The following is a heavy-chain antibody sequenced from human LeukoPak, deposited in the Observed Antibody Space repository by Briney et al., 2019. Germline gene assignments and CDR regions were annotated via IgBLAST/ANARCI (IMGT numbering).Heavy chain of an antibody. CDR3: ARDDYDFWSGYYYFDY. CDR2: IIPIFGTA. D-gene: IGHD3-3*01. Sequence: SVKVSCKASGGTFSSYAISWVRQAPGQGLEWMGGIIPIFGTANYAQKFQGRVTITTDESTSTAYMELSSLRSEDTAVYYCARDDYDFWSGYYYFDYWGQGTLVTVSS. J-gene: IGHJ4*02. CDR1: GGTFSSYA. V-gene: IGHV1-69*05.